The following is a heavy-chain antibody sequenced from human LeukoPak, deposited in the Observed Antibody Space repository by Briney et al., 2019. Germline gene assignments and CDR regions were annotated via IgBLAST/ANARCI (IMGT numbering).Heavy chain of an antibody. CDR3: ARDRRYCSGGSCYASGYSDGGY. V-gene: IGHV1-18*01. CDR1: GYTFTSYG. J-gene: IGHJ4*02. Sequence: ASVKVSCKASGYTFTSYGISWVRQAPGQGLEWMGWISAYNGNTNYAQKLQSRVTMTTDTSTSTAYMELRSLRSDDTAVYYCARDRRYCSGGSCYASGYSDGGYWGQGTLVTVPS. CDR2: ISAYNGNT. D-gene: IGHD2-15*01.